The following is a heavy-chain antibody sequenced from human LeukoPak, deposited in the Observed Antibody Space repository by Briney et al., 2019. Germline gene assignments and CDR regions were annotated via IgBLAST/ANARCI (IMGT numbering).Heavy chain of an antibody. Sequence: GGSLRLSCAASGFTFGSSWMHWVRQAPGKGLEWVAVISYDGSNAYYADSVKGRFTISRDNSKNTLYLQMSSLRAEDTAVFYCARDHYSNLYFFDCWGQGTLVTVSS. CDR1: GFTFGSSW. D-gene: IGHD4-11*01. V-gene: IGHV3-30*03. CDR3: ARDHYSNLYFFDC. CDR2: ISYDGSNA. J-gene: IGHJ4*02.